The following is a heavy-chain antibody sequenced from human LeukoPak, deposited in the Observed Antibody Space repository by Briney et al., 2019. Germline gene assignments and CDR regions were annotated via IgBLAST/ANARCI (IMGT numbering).Heavy chain of an antibody. D-gene: IGHD4-23*01. CDR2: IYYSGST. CDR3: ARGGGWYDS. Sequence: PSETLSLTCTVSGGSISNYYWSWIRQPPGKGPEWIGYIYYSGSTNYNPSLRSRVTISVDSSKNQFSLKLSSVTAADTAVYYCARGGGWYDSWGRGTLVTVSS. J-gene: IGHJ5*01. CDR1: GGSISNYY. V-gene: IGHV4-59*01.